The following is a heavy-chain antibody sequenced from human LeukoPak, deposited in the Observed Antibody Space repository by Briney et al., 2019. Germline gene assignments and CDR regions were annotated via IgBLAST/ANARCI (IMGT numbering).Heavy chain of an antibody. Sequence: GGSLRLSCAASGFTFSSCWMHWVRQVPGKELVWVSRINSDGSSTDYADSVKGRFTVSRDNSVNTLSLHMDSLRVEDTAIYYCAKNVVFTRYFDSWGQGTLVTVSS. V-gene: IGHV3-74*01. CDR2: INSDGSST. D-gene: IGHD2-21*01. CDR1: GFTFSSCW. CDR3: AKNVVFTRYFDS. J-gene: IGHJ4*02.